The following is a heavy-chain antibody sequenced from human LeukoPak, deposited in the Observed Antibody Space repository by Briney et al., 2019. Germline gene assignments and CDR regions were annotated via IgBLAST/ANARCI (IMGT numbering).Heavy chain of an antibody. V-gene: IGHV1-69*06. J-gene: IGHJ4*02. Sequence: SVTVSCKASGGTFSSYAISWVRQAPGQGLEWMGGIIPIFGTANYAQKFQGRVTITAGKSTSTAYMELSSLRSEDAAVYYCARGDGSTFDYWGQGTLVTVSS. CDR1: GGTFSSYA. CDR2: IIPIFGTA. CDR3: ARGDGSTFDY. D-gene: IGHD3-10*01.